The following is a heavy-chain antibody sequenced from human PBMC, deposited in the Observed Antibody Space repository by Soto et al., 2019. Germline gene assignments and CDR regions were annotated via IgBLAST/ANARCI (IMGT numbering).Heavy chain of an antibody. CDR3: ASQYGSGSSYYYGMDV. J-gene: IGHJ6*02. CDR2: IIPIFGTA. V-gene: IGHV1-69*12. Sequence: QVQLVQSGAEVKKPGSSVKVSCKASGGTFSSYAISWVRQAPGQGLEWMGGIIPIFGTADYAQKFQGRVTITAYETTXXAYMELSSLRSEDTAVYYCASQYGSGSSYYYGMDVWGQGTTVTVSS. CDR1: GGTFSSYA. D-gene: IGHD3-10*01.